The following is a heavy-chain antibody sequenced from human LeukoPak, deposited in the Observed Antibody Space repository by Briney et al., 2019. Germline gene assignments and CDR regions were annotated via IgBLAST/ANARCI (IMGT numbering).Heavy chain of an antibody. CDR2: FDPKDGET. D-gene: IGHD3-10*01. V-gene: IGHV1-24*01. Sequence: ASVKVSCKVSGYTLTELSMHWVRQAPGKGLEWMGGFDPKDGETIYAQKFQGRVTMTEDTSTDTAYMELSSLRSEDTAVYSCATTNYVLLWFGELFRSWFDPWGQGTLVTVSS. CDR1: GYTLTELS. CDR3: ATTNYVLLWFGELFRSWFDP. J-gene: IGHJ5*02.